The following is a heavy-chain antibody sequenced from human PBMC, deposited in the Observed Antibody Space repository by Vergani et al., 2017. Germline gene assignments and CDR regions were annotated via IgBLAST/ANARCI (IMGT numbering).Heavy chain of an antibody. CDR3: ARVSAPNAFDI. J-gene: IGHJ3*02. V-gene: IGHV1-69*02. CDR2: IIPIFGIA. Sequence: QVQLVQSGAEVKKPGSSVKVSCKASGGTFSSYTMSWVRQAPGQGLEWMGRIIPIFGIANYAQKFQDRVTITADKSTSTVYMELSSLRSEDTAVYYCARVSAPNAFDIWGQGTMVTVSS. CDR1: GGTFSSYT.